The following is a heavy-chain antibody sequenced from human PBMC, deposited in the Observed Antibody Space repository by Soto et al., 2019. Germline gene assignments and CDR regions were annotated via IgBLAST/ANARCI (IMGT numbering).Heavy chain of an antibody. V-gene: IGHV3-23*01. J-gene: IGHJ3*02. CDR2: ISGSGGST. CDR3: AKDLLSRVLWFVPEGAFDI. Sequence: GGSLRLSCAASGFTFSSYAMSWVRQAPGKGLEWVSAISGSGGSTYYADSVKGRFTISRDNSKNTLYLQMNSLRAEDTAVYYCAKDLLSRVLWFVPEGAFDIWGQGTMVTVSS. D-gene: IGHD3-10*01. CDR1: GFTFSSYA.